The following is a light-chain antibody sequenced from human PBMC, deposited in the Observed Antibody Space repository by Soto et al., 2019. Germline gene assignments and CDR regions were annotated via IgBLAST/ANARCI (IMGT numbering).Light chain of an antibody. CDR1: QGISSY. V-gene: IGKV1-9*01. CDR2: AAP. J-gene: IGKJ1*01. CDR3: QQYNTYSWT. Sequence: DIQLTQSPSFLSASVGDRVTITCRASQGISSYLAWYQQKPGKAPKLLIYAAPTLQSGVPSRFSGSGSGTEFALTISSLQPDDFATYYCQQYNTYSWTFGPGTKVDI.